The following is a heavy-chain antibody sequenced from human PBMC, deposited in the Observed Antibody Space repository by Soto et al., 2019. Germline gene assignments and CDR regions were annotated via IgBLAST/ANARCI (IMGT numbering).Heavy chain of an antibody. Sequence: PGGSLRLSCAASGFTFSAYDMHWVRQAPGKRLEWVAVLWRDGSKVYYADSVKGRFIISRDNSKNTLYLEMNSLRVEDTAVYYCARDGTGWTGGDHWVQGTLATVSS. CDR2: LWRDGSKV. V-gene: IGHV3-33*01. CDR3: ARDGTGWTGGDH. D-gene: IGHD6-19*01. J-gene: IGHJ1*01. CDR1: GFTFSAYD.